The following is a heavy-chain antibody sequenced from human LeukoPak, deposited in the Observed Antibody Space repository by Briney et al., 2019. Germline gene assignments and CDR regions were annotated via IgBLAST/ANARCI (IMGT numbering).Heavy chain of an antibody. CDR1: GFTFSTYG. Sequence: QSGGSLRLSCEASGFTFSTYGMHWVRQAPGKGLEWVALMSYDGSDKSYADSVKGRFTISRDNSKSTLYLQMDSLRGDDAAVYYCAKAVGSISWSFDYWGQGTLVTVSS. J-gene: IGHJ4*02. D-gene: IGHD6-13*01. V-gene: IGHV3-30*18. CDR2: MSYDGSDK. CDR3: AKAVGSISWSFDY.